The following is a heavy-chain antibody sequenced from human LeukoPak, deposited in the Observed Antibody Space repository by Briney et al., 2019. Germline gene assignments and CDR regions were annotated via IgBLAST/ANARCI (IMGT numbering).Heavy chain of an antibody. CDR1: GFTFGSCA. Sequence: GGSLRLSFAPSGFTFGSCAMTWFRQAPGKGLEWVSSISGGGATTYYADSVKDRFTISKDNPNNTVYLQMNSLRAEDTAVYYCAKYESRVGASDHFDYWGQGMKVGVSS. D-gene: IGHD1-26*01. CDR3: AKYESRVGASDHFDY. V-gene: IGHV3-23*01. J-gene: IGHJ4*02. CDR2: ISGGGATT.